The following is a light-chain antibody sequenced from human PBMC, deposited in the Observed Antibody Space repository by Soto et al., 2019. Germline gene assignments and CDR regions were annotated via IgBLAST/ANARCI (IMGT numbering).Light chain of an antibody. CDR2: DAS. V-gene: IGKV1-12*01. CDR1: QGLXSW. J-gene: IGKJ1*01. CDR3: QQYETVSGT. Sequence: IQMTQSPSSVSASVGDRVTFTCRASQGLXSWLGWYQQKPGKAPNVLXDDASTLHRGGPSRLSGGGSGTDFTLTIASLQPDDFANYYCQQYETVSGTFGPGTKVDI.